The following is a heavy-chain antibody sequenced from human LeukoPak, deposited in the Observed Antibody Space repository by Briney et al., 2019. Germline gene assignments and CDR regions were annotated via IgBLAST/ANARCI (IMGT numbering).Heavy chain of an antibody. CDR2: INAGNGNT. V-gene: IGHV1-3*01. CDR3: ARPQPDAFDI. D-gene: IGHD1-14*01. CDR1: GYTFTSYA. J-gene: IGHJ3*02. Sequence: ASVKVSCKASGYTFTSYAMHWVRQAPGQRLEWMGWINAGNGNTKYSQKFQGRVTITRDTSTSTAYMELRSLRSDDTAVYYCARPQPDAFDIWGQGTMVTVSS.